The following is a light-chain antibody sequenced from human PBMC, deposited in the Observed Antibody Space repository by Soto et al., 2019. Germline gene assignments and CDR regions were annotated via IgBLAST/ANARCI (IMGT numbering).Light chain of an antibody. J-gene: IGKJ4*01. CDR2: DAS. CDR1: QSVGSY. CDR3: QQRSDCPST. Sequence: EIVLTQSPATLSLSPGDRATLSCRASQSVGSYLGWYQQRPGQAPRLLIYDASNRATGIPARFSGSGSGTDFGLTISSLEPEDFAVYYCQQRSDCPSTFGGGTKVEIK. V-gene: IGKV3-11*01.